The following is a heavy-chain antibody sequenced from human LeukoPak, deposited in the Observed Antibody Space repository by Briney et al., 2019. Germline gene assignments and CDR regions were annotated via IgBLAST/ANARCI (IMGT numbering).Heavy chain of an antibody. V-gene: IGHV4-59*01. CDR2: IYYSGST. Sequence: SETLSLTCTVSGASISSYYWSWIRQPPGKGLEWIGYIYYSGSTNYNPSLKSRVTISVDTSKNQFSLKLSSVTAADTAVYYCARGSYGYPDLYCSGGSCPYNWFDPWGQGTLVTVSS. CDR1: GASISSYY. D-gene: IGHD2-15*01. CDR3: ARGSYGYPDLYCSGGSCPYNWFDP. J-gene: IGHJ5*02.